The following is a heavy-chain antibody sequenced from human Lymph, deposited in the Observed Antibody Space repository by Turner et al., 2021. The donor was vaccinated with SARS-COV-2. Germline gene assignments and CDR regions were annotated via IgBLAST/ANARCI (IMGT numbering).Heavy chain of an antibody. CDR3: ATDRKKWLVQTGDGMDV. CDR2: FDPEDGAT. CDR1: GYTLTELS. D-gene: IGHD6-19*01. J-gene: IGHJ6*02. V-gene: IGHV1-24*01. Sequence: QVHLVQSGAEVKKPGASVKVSCKVSGYTLTELSMHWVRQAPGKGLGGMGSFDPEDGATIYAQKFQGRVTMTVDTSTDTAYMELSSLRSEDTAVYYCATDRKKWLVQTGDGMDVWGQGTTVTVSS.